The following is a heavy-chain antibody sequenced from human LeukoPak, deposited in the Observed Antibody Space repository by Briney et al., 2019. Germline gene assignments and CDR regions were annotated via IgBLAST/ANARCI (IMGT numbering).Heavy chain of an antibody. J-gene: IGHJ4*02. CDR3: ARDGGGVGALSPDY. V-gene: IGHV1-18*01. D-gene: IGHD1-26*01. CDR1: GYTFTSYG. Sequence: APVKVSCKASGYTFTSYGISWVRQAPGQGLEWMGWISAYNGNTNYAQKLQGRVTMTTDTSTSTAYMELRSLRSDDTAVYYCARDGGGVGALSPDYWGQGTLVTVSS. CDR2: ISAYNGNT.